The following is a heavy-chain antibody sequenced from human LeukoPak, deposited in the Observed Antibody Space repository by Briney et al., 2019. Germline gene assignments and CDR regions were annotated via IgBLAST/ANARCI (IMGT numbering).Heavy chain of an antibody. Sequence: SETLSLTCTVSGGSINNYYWTWIRQPAGKGLEWIGRIYTSGSTNYNPSLKSRVTISVDTSKNQFSLKLSSVTAADTAVYYCARDRAGYCSSTSCYSDWFDPWGQGTLVTVSS. CDR1: GGSINNYY. D-gene: IGHD2-2*03. CDR3: ARDRAGYCSSTSCYSDWFDP. J-gene: IGHJ5*02. CDR2: IYTSGST. V-gene: IGHV4-4*07.